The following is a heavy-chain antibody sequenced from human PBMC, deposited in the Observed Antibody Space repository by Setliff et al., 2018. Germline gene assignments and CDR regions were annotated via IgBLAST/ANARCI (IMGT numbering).Heavy chain of an antibody. Sequence: VASVKVSCKASGYRFSTYGISWVRQAPGQGLEWMAWVSDNNGNTNYAKSFQGRVTMNTDTSTSTAYMELGSLTSDDTAVYYCARDRKSSPEHYYFDYWGQGTLVTVSS. V-gene: IGHV1-18*01. CDR2: VSDNNGNT. CDR3: ARDRKSSPEHYYFDY. CDR1: GYRFSTYG. J-gene: IGHJ4*02.